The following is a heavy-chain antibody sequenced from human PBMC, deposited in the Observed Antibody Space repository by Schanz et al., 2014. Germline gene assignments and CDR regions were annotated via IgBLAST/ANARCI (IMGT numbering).Heavy chain of an antibody. CDR2: IWYDGSNK. J-gene: IGHJ4*02. CDR1: GFTFSSYG. CDR3: VRDSFFAFDY. Sequence: QVQLVESGGGVVQPGRSLRLSCAASGFTFSSYGMHWVRQAPGKGLEWVAVIWYDGSNKYYADSVKGRFTISRDNSKNTVHLQMNSLRAEDTAVYYCVRDSFFAFDYWGQGTLVTVSS. D-gene: IGHD3-3*01. V-gene: IGHV3-33*01.